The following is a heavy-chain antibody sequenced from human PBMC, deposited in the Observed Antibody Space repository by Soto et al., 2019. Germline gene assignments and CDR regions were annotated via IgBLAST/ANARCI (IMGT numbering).Heavy chain of an antibody. CDR2: IYYSGST. V-gene: IGHV4-31*03. J-gene: IGHJ4*02. D-gene: IGHD6-6*01. CDR3: AREYSSSSAASLFDY. CDR1: GGSISSGGYY. Sequence: SETLSLTCTVSGGSISSGGYYWSWIRQHPGKGLEWIGYIYYSGSTYYNPSLKSRVTISVDTSKNQFSLKLSSVTAADTAVYYCAREYSSSSAASLFDYWGQGTLVTVSS.